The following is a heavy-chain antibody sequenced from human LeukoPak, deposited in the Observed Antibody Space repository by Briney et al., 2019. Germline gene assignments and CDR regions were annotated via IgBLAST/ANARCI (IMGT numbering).Heavy chain of an antibody. J-gene: IGHJ6*02. CDR2: IYDYGST. CDR3: ARVMTTVTTFKTYSYGMDV. V-gene: IGHV4-59*08. CDR1: SGSISTYY. D-gene: IGHD4-17*01. Sequence: SETLSLTCTVSSGSISTYYWSWIRQPPGKGLEWIGYIYDYGSTIINPSLKSRVTISKDTSKNQFSVRLSSVTAADTAVYYCARVMTTVTTFKTYSYGMDVWGQGTTVTVSS.